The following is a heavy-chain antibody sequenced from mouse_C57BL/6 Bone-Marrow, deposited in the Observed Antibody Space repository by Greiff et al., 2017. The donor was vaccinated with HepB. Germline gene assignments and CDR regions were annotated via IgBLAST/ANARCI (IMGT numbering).Heavy chain of an antibody. Sequence: VQLQQPGTELVKPGASVKLSCKASGYTFTSYWMHWVKQRPGQGLEWIGNINPSNGGTNYNEKFKSKATLTGDKSSSTAYMQLSSLTSEDSAVYYCARWLLRTYAMDYWGQGTSVTVSS. CDR3: ARWLLRTYAMDY. V-gene: IGHV1-53*01. CDR2: INPSNGGT. J-gene: IGHJ4*01. CDR1: GYTFTSYW. D-gene: IGHD2-3*01.